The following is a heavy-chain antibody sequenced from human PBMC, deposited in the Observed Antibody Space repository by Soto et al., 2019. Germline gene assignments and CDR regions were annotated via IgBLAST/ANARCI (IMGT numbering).Heavy chain of an antibody. D-gene: IGHD2-15*01. CDR3: SSDPPDTAIGWFV. V-gene: IGHV1-58*02. CDR1: GFNLISSG. Sequence: VKVSCKASGFNLISSGIQWVRQARGQGLEWIGWIVVYSGQTHYEQKFQDRVTITRDTSTGTAYIEMTSLSSEDTAVYYCSSDPPDTAIGWFVCGQGTTVTVSS. CDR2: IVVYSGQT. J-gene: IGHJ6*02.